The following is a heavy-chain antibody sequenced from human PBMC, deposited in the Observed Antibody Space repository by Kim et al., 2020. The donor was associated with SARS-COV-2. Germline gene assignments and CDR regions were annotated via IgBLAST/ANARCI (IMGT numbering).Heavy chain of an antibody. CDR3: VRAYCGSGTCLEAY. CDR1: GYTFTSYG. J-gene: IGHJ4*02. D-gene: IGHD2-15*01. Sequence: ASVKVSCQASGYTFTSYGINWVRQAPGQGLEYMGWVSPYNGNTGYTQKLQGRVTMTTDTSSSTAYMELRSLRSDDTAIYYCVRAYCGSGTCLEAYWGQGTLVTVSS. V-gene: IGHV1-18*04. CDR2: VSPYNGNT.